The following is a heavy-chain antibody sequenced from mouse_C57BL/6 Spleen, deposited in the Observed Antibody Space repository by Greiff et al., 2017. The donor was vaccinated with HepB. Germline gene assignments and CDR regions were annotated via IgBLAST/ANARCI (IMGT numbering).Heavy chain of an antibody. CDR2: ISNGGGST. CDR1: GFTFSDYY. D-gene: IGHD1-1*01. V-gene: IGHV5-12*01. J-gene: IGHJ3*01. Sequence: EVHLVESGGGLVQPGGSLKLSCAASGFTFSDYYMYWVRQTPEKRLEWVAYISNGGGSTYYPDTVKGRFTISRDNAKNTLYLQMSRLKSEDTAMYYCARPSHYYGSSYGFAYWGQGTLVTVSA. CDR3: ARPSHYYGSSYGFAY.